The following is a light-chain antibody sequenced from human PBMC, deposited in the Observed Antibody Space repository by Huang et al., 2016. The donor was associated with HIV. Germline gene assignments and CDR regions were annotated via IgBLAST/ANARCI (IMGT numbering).Light chain of an antibody. CDR1: QSISNY. CDR3: QQSYDSPWT. Sequence: DIQMTQSPSSLSASVGDRVTITCRASQSISNYLNWYQQKSGKAPKRLIYTATTLETGLPSRFSGSGSGTDFTLTISSLQPDDFATYYCQQSYDSPWTFGLGSKVEVK. J-gene: IGKJ1*01. V-gene: IGKV1-39*01. CDR2: TAT.